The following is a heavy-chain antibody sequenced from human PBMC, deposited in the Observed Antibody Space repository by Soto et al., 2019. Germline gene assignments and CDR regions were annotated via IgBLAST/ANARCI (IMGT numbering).Heavy chain of an antibody. Sequence: ASVKVSCKASGYTFTSYGISWVRQAPGQGLEWMGWISAYNGNTNYAQKLQGRVTMTTDTSTSTAYMELRSLRSDDTAVYYCARVSTVITFFGVFIIPDQNWFDPWGQEPRATVSS. V-gene: IGHV1-18*01. CDR1: GYTFTSYG. CDR2: ISAYNGNT. CDR3: ARVSTVITFFGVFIIPDQNWFDP. J-gene: IGHJ5*02. D-gene: IGHD3-3*01.